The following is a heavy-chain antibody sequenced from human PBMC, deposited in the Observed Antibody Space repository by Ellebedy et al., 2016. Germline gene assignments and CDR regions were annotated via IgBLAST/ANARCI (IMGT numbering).Heavy chain of an antibody. CDR2: ISNYNGRT. D-gene: IGHD3-9*01. J-gene: IGHJ4*02. CDR1: GYPFIDFG. V-gene: IGHV1-18*04. CDR3: ARDLVNPDY. Sequence: ASVKVSCKPSGYPFIDFGITWVRQAPGQGLEWMGWISNYNGRTHYAEKFQGRVTMTTDTPTNTVYMEVKSLRSDDTAVYYCARDLVNPDYWGQGTLVTVSS.